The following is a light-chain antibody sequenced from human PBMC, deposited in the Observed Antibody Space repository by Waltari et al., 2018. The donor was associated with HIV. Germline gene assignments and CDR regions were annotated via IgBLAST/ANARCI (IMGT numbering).Light chain of an antibody. J-gene: IGLJ2*01. CDR3: SSYASNTYVV. CDR1: NSDIRGCSY. V-gene: IGLV2-14*01. CDR2: DVT. Sequence: QSALTQPASVSGSPGRAMTIHCPDTNSDIRGCSYVYRYQQHPGRAPKLILYDVTTRPSVVSDRFSGSNSGNTASLTISGLLDEDEADYYCSSYASNTYVVFGGGTKLTVL.